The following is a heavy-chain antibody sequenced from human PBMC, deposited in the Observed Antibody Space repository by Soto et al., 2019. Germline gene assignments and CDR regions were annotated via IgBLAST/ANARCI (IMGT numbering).Heavy chain of an antibody. D-gene: IGHD5-12*01. V-gene: IGHV3-9*01. CDR1: GFTFNNYA. J-gene: IGHJ4*02. Sequence: EVPLVESGGDLVQPGSSLRLSCSASGFTFNNYAMHWVRQAPGKGLEWVSGISWEGGSIGYADSVKGRFTISRDNAKTSLYLEMNSLRSEDTALYYCAKDHDEDFGYDLDYFDYWGQGTLVTVSS. CDR3: AKDHDEDFGYDLDYFDY. CDR2: ISWEGGSI.